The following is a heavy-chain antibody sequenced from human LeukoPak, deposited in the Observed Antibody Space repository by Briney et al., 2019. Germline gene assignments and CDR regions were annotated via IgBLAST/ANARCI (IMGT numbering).Heavy chain of an antibody. CDR2: ST. CDR3: ARVPLGGAFVY. D-gene: IGHD3-16*01. V-gene: IGHV1-46*01. Sequence: STNYAQKFQGRVTMTRDTSTSTVYMDLTSLRSDDTAVYYCARVPLGGAFVYWGQGTLVTVSS. J-gene: IGHJ4*02.